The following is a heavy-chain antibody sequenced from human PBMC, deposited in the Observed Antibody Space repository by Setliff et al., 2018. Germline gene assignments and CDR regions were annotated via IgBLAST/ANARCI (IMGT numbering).Heavy chain of an antibody. CDR3: AKDASYYDILTGANYLDT. V-gene: IGHV3-30*02. CDR2: LRSDGTTR. CDR1: GFTFSDSG. J-gene: IGHJ5*02. D-gene: IGHD3-9*01. Sequence: TGGSLRLSCETSGFTFSDSGMQWVRQAPGRGLEWVAFLRSDGTTRYQSDSVKGRFTISRDNSNLFLQMNNLRAEDTAFYFCAKDASYYDILTGANYLDTWGRGTLVTVSS.